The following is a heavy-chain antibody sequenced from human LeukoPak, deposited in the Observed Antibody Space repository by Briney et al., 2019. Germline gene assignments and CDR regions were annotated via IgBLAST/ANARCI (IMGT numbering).Heavy chain of an antibody. V-gene: IGHV1-18*04. CDR1: GYTFTCYY. D-gene: IGHD1-26*01. Sequence: ASVKVSCKASGYTFTCYYMHWVRQAPGQGLEWMGWISAYNGNTNYAQKLQGRVTMTTDTSTSTAYMELRSLRSDDTAVYYCARSRSGSYYGDYWGQGTLVTVSS. J-gene: IGHJ4*02. CDR2: ISAYNGNT. CDR3: ARSRSGSYYGDY.